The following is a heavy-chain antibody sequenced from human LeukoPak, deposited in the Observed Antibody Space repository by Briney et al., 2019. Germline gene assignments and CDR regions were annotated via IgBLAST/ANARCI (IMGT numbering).Heavy chain of an antibody. CDR3: AKDVEYSSFHFDY. CDR2: IRYDGSNK. CDR1: GFTFSSYG. V-gene: IGHV3-30*02. J-gene: IGHJ4*02. D-gene: IGHD6-6*01. Sequence: GGSLRLSCAASGFTFSSYGMHWVRQAPGKGLEWVAFIRYDGSNKYYADSVKGRFTISRDNSKNTLYLQMNSLRAEDTAVYYCAKDVEYSSFHFDYWGQGTLVTVSS.